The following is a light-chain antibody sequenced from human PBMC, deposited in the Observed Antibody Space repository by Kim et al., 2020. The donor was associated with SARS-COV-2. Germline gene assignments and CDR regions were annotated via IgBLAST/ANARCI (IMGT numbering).Light chain of an antibody. CDR1: SSNIEYNY. Sequence: GQRVNISGSGSSSNIEYNYVYWYQQVPGTAPKVLIYRTSERPSGVPDRFSASKSGTSASLAISGLRSEDEADYYCAAWDNNLSGRVFGGGTQLTVL. V-gene: IGLV1-47*01. J-gene: IGLJ3*02. CDR2: RTS. CDR3: AAWDNNLSGRV.